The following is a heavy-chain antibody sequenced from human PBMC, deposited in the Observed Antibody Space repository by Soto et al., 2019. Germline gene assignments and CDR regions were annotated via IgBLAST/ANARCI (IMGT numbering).Heavy chain of an antibody. Sequence: ASVKVSCKASGGTFSSYTISWVRQAPGQGLEWMGRIIPILGIANYAQKFQDRVTITADKSTSTAYMELSSLRSEDTAVYYCASNLGYCSSTSCLDFDYWGQGTLVTVSS. CDR3: ASNLGYCSSTSCLDFDY. D-gene: IGHD2-2*01. CDR2: IIPILGIA. J-gene: IGHJ4*02. CDR1: GGTFSSYT. V-gene: IGHV1-69*02.